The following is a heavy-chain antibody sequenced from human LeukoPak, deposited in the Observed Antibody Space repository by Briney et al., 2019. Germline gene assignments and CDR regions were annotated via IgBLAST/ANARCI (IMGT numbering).Heavy chain of an antibody. CDR2: LNPNSGGT. CDR3: ARMYYYDSSGPPADY. CDR1: GYTFTGYY. D-gene: IGHD3-22*01. J-gene: IGHJ4*02. V-gene: IGHV1-2*02. Sequence: ASVKVSCKASGYTFTGYYMHWVRQAPGQGLEWMGWLNPNSGGTNYAQKFQGRVTMTRDTSISTAYMKLSRLRSDDTAVYYCARMYYYDSSGPPADYWGQGTLVTVSS.